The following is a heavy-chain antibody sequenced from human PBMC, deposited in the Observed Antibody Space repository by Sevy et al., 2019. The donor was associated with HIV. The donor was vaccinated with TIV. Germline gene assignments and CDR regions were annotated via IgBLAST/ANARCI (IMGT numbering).Heavy chain of an antibody. CDR1: GFSLSTAGVG. CDR2: IYWDEDK. Sequence: SGPTLVNPTQTLTLTCTFSGFSLSTAGVGVGWIRQPPGKALECLALIYWDEDKRYRTSLRSRLTINKDPSKNQVVLTMTTMDPVDTATYYCVHSRMRGNGMDVWGQGTTVTVSS. J-gene: IGHJ6*02. CDR3: VHSRMRGNGMDV. V-gene: IGHV2-5*02.